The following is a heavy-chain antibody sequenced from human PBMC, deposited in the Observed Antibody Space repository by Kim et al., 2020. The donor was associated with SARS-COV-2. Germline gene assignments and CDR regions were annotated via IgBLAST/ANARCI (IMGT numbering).Heavy chain of an antibody. J-gene: IGHJ2*01. Sequence: SVKVSCKASGGTFSSYAISWVRQAPGQGLEWMGGIIPIFGTANYAQKFQGRVTITADKSTSTAYMELSSLRSEDTAVYYCARTLEDIVVVTAINWYFDLWGRGTLVTVSS. CDR3: ARTLEDIVVVTAINWYFDL. D-gene: IGHD2-21*02. V-gene: IGHV1-69*06. CDR1: GGTFSSYA. CDR2: IIPIFGTA.